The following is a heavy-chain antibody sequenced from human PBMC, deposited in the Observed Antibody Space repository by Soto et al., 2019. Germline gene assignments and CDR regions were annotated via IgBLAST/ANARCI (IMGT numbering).Heavy chain of an antibody. V-gene: IGHV1-2*04. CDR3: ARVGGGLASLGYYGMDV. CDR2: INPNSGGT. Sequence: ASVKVSCKASGYTFIGYYIHWVRQAPGQGLEWIGWINPNSGGTNYAQRFQGWVTMTRDRSISTAYMELSRLKSDDTAVYYCARVGGGLASLGYYGMDVWGQGTTVTVS. J-gene: IGHJ6*02. CDR1: GYTFIGYY. D-gene: IGHD3-10*01.